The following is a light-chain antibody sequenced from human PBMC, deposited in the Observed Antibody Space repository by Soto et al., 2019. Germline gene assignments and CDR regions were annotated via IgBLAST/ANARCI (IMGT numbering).Light chain of an antibody. CDR1: QSVGRNY. J-gene: IGKJ5*01. CDR3: QQYATSPIT. V-gene: IGKV3-20*01. CDR2: DAS. Sequence: EIVLTQSPGTLSLSPGEGATLSCRASQSVGRNYLAWFQQKPGQAPRLLIRDASRRATGIPDRFSGSGSGTDFPLTISRLEPEDCAVYYCQQYATSPITFGQGTRLEIK.